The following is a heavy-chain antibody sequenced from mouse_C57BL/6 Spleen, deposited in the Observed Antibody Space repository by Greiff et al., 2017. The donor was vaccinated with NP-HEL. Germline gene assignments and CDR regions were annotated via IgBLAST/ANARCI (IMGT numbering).Heavy chain of an antibody. Sequence: QVQLQQSGAELVKPGASVKISCKASGYAFSSYWMNWVKQRPGKGLEWIGQIYPGDGDTNYNGKFKGKATLTADKSSSTAYMPLSSLTSEDSAVYFCAGYYGSSGYFDYWGQGTTLTVSS. CDR1: GYAFSSYW. D-gene: IGHD1-1*01. J-gene: IGHJ2*01. CDR3: AGYYGSSGYFDY. CDR2: IYPGDGDT. V-gene: IGHV1-80*01.